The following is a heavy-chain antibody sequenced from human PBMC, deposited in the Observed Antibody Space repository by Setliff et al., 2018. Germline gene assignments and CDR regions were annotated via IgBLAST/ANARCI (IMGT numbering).Heavy chain of an antibody. Sequence: ASVKVSCKASGYTFTSYDINWVRQATGQGLEWMGWMNPNSGNTGYAQKFQGRVTMTRNTYISTAYMELSSLRSEDTAVYYCARRVGSVGIQLPDYWGQGTLGTVSS. CDR2: MNPNSGNT. D-gene: IGHD5-18*01. J-gene: IGHJ4*02. CDR1: GYTFTSYD. V-gene: IGHV1-8*02. CDR3: ARRVGSVGIQLPDY.